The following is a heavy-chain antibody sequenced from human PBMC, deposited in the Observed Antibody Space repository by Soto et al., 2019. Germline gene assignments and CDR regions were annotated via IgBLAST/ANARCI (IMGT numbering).Heavy chain of an antibody. V-gene: IGHV3-23*01. CDR3: AKDAAAGGLWSVSPANRAY. CDR2: ISGSGGST. Sequence: PGGSLRLSCAASGFTFSSYAMSWVRQAPGKGLEWVSAISGSGGSTYYADSVKGRFTISRDNSKNTLYLQMNSLRAEDTAAYYYAKDAAAGGLWSVSPANRAYWGQGPLVPVPS. J-gene: IGHJ4*02. D-gene: IGHD6-25*01. CDR1: GFTFSSYA.